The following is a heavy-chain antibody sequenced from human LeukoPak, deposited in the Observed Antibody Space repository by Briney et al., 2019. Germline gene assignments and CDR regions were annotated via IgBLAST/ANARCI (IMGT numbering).Heavy chain of an antibody. D-gene: IGHD3-10*01. CDR3: MMYYYGSGSYSNFDY. CDR2: IIPIFGTA. Sequence: GASVKVSCKASGYTFTSYGISWVRQAPGQGLEWMGGIIPIFGTANYAQKFQGRVTITTDESTSTAYMELSSLRSEDTAVYYCMMYYYGSGSYSNFDYWGQGTLVTVSS. CDR1: GYTFTSYG. V-gene: IGHV1-69*05. J-gene: IGHJ4*02.